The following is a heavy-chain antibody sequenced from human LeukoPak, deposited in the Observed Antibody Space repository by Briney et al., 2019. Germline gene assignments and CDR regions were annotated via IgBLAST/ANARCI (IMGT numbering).Heavy chain of an antibody. CDR1: GFTFSDYY. V-gene: IGHV3-11*06. CDR2: ISSSSSYT. D-gene: IGHD5-12*01. J-gene: IGHJ1*01. CDR3: ASHIVATTEEYFQH. Sequence: GGSLRLSCAASGFTFSDYYMSWIRQAPGKGLEWVSYISSSSSYTNYADSVKGRFTISRDNAKNPLYLQMNSLRAEDTAVYYCASHIVATTEEYFQHWGQGTLVTVSS.